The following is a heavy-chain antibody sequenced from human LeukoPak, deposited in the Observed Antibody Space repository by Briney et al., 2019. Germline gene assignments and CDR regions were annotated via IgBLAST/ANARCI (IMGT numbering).Heavy chain of an antibody. V-gene: IGHV3-7*01. CDR2: IKQDGSEK. J-gene: IGHJ4*02. CDR1: GLTFSSYW. D-gene: IGHD3-16*02. CDR3: ARVRPSKSLSY. Sequence: GGSLRLSCAASGLTFSSYWMSWVRQAPGKGLEWVANIKQDGSEKYYVDSVKGRFTISRDNAKNSLYLQMNSLRAEDTAVYYCARVRPSKSLSYWGQGTLVTVSS.